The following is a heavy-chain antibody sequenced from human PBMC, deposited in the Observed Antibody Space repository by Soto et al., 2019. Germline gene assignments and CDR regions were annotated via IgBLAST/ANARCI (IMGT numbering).Heavy chain of an antibody. V-gene: IGHV3-11*06. J-gene: IGHJ4*02. Sequence: PGGSLRLSCAASGFTFSDYYMSWIRQAPGKGLEWVSYISSGSSYTNYADSVKGRFPISRDNAKNSLYLQMNSLRAEDTAVYYCIAVAGTPPFDYWGQGTLVTVSS. CDR2: ISSGSSYT. CDR3: IAVAGTPPFDY. D-gene: IGHD6-19*01. CDR1: GFTFSDYY.